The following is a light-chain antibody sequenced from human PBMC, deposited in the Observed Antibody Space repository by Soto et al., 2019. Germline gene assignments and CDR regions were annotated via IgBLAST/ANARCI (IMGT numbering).Light chain of an antibody. J-gene: IGKJ1*01. CDR3: QQHDSLPWT. CDR1: QDISNF. Sequence: DIHMTQSPSSLSASVGDRITVTCQASQDISNFLNWYQYKPGEAPKLLIFDASYLATGVPSRFSGGGFGTDFTFTISSLQPEDNATYYCQQHDSLPWTFGQGTNVDFK. CDR2: DAS. V-gene: IGKV1-33*01.